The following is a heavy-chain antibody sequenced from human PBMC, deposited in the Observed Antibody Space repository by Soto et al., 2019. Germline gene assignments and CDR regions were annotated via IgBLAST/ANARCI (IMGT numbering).Heavy chain of an antibody. V-gene: IGHV4-39*01. Sequence: QLQLQESGPGLVQPSETLSLTCTVSGGSISSGSYYWGWVRQPPGKGLEWIASIKNTGDTYNTYYSPSLKSRVTISGDTSKNQFSLRLTSVSAADTAVYYCARISGRCAFEIWGQGTKITVSS. J-gene: IGHJ3*02. CDR1: GGSISSGSYY. CDR3: ARISGRCAFEI. CDR2: IKNTGDTYNT.